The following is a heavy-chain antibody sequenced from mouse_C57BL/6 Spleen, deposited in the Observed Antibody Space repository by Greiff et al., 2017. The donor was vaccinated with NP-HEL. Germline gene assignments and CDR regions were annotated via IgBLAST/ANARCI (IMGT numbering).Heavy chain of an antibody. CDR1: GFNIKDYY. D-gene: IGHD1-1*01. Sequence: EVQLQQSGAELVRPGASVKLSCTASGFNIKDYYMHWVKQRPEQGLEWIGRIDPEDGDTESAPKFQGKATMTADTSSNTAYLQLSSLTSEDTAVYYCTTLFITTVVAPYYFDYWGQGTTLTVSS. J-gene: IGHJ2*01. V-gene: IGHV14-1*01. CDR2: IDPEDGDT. CDR3: TTLFITTVVAPYYFDY.